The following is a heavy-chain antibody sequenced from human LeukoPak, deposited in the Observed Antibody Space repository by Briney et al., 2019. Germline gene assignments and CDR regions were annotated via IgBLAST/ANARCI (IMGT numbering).Heavy chain of an antibody. J-gene: IGHJ4*02. CDR3: AKDGPHPYYYDSSGYYYD. Sequence: GGSLRLSCAASGFTFSSYAMSWVRQAPGKGLEWVSAISGSGGSTYYADSVKGRFTISRDNSKNTLYLQMNSLRAEDTAVYYCAKDGPHPYYYDSSGYYYDWGQGTLVTVSS. V-gene: IGHV3-23*01. D-gene: IGHD3-22*01. CDR2: ISGSGGST. CDR1: GFTFSSYA.